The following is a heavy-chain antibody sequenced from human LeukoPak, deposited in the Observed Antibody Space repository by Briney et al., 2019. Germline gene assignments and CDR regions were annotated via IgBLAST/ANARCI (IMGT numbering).Heavy chain of an antibody. D-gene: IGHD3-22*01. J-gene: IGHJ4*02. V-gene: IGHV1-8*03. CDR2: MNPNSGNT. Sequence: ASVKVSCKASGYTFTSYDINWVRQATGQGLEWMGWMNPNSGNTGYAQKFQGRVTITRNTSISTAYMELSSLRSEDTAVYYCATDYYDSSGYYNFDYWGQGTLVTVSS. CDR3: ATDYYDSSGYYNFDY. CDR1: GYTFTSYD.